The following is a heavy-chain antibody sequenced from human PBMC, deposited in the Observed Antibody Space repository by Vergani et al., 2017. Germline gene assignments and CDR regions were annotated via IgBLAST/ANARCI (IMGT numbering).Heavy chain of an antibody. J-gene: IGHJ6*03. D-gene: IGHD3-10*01. CDR3: ARDQINYYGSGSYYYMDV. V-gene: IGHV3-7*01. CDR2: IKQDGSEK. CDR1: GFTFSNYG. Sequence: VQLVESGGGVVQPGRSLRLSCVASGFTFSNYGMQWVRQAPGKGLEWMANIKQDGSEKYYVDSVKGRFTISRDNAKNSLYLQMNSLRAEDTAVYYCARDQINYYGSGSYYYMDVWGKGTTVTVSS.